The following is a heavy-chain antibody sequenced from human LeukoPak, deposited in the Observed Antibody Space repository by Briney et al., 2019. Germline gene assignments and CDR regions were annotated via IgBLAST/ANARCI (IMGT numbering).Heavy chain of an antibody. J-gene: IGHJ4*02. CDR3: TIFGVVTQLDY. CDR2: INPSGGST. Sequence: ASVKVSRKASGYTFTSYYMHWVRQAPGQGLGWMGIINPSGGSTSYAQKFQGRVTMTRDTSTSTVYMELSSLRSEDTAVYYCTIFGVVTQLDYWGQGTLVTVSS. V-gene: IGHV1-46*01. D-gene: IGHD3-3*01. CDR1: GYTFTSYY.